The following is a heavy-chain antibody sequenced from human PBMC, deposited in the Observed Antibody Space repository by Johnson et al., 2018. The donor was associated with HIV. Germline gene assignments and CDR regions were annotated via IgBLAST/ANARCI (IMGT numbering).Heavy chain of an antibody. CDR1: GFTVSSNY. Sequence: VQLVESGGGLVQPGGSLRLSCAASGFTVSSNYMSWVRQAPGKGLEWVSTFYSGDSTYYADSVKGRFTISRDNSKNTMYLQMNSLRAEDTAVYYCARMTTTVSHHDAINIWGQGTMVTVSS. J-gene: IGHJ3*02. CDR3: ARMTTTVSHHDAINI. V-gene: IGHV3-66*01. D-gene: IGHD4-17*01. CDR2: FYSGDST.